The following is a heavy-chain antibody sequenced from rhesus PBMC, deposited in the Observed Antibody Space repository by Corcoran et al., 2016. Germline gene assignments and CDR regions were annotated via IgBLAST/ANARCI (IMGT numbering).Heavy chain of an antibody. CDR1: GFSFSDYY. CDR2: FWYIGRST. Sequence: EVQLVESGGGLAKPGGSLRLSCAASGFSFSDYYVSWVRQAPGKGLEWFSVFWYIGRSTNNVDYLKGRFTISRANAKNTLYLQMDSLRAEDTDVYYCAREGSYGSSQGPFDYWGQGVLVTVSS. CDR3: AREGSYGSSQGPFDY. D-gene: IGHD4-4*01. J-gene: IGHJ4*01. V-gene: IGHV3S18*01.